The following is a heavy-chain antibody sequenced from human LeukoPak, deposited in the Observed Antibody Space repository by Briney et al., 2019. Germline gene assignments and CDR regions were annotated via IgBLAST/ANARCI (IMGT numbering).Heavy chain of an antibody. Sequence: ASVNVSCKASGYTFTNNFMHGVRQAPGQGLEGIGIINPRGDNAGYAQKFQGRVTMTSDMATSTDYLEVSSLRSEDTAVYYCARDNSLRDTAWWFDPWGEGTLVTVSS. V-gene: IGHV1-46*01. D-gene: IGHD5-24*01. J-gene: IGHJ5*02. CDR1: GYTFTNNF. CDR2: INPRGDNA. CDR3: ARDNSLRDTAWWFDP.